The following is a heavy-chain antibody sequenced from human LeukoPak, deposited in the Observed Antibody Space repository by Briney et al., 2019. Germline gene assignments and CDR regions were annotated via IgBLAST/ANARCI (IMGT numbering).Heavy chain of an antibody. CDR2: IRSKANSYAT. J-gene: IGHJ4*02. CDR3: TGELFDY. CDR1: GFSFSGSV. V-gene: IGHV3-73*01. Sequence: GGSLRLSFAASGFSFSGSVMHWVRQASGKGLERVGRIRSKANSYATAYAASVKGRFTISRDDSKNTAYLQMNSLKTEDTAVYYCTGELFDYWGQGTLVTVSS. D-gene: IGHD1-26*01.